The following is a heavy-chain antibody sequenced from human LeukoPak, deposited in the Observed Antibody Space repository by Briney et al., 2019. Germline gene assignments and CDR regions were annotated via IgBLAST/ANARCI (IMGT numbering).Heavy chain of an antibody. Sequence: KAGGSLRLSCAASGFTFSDYYMSWIRQAPGKGLEWVSYISSSGSTIYYADSVKGRFTISRDNAKNSLYLQMNSLRAEDTAVYYCAKDGFALSWSGYLENYYYYYMDVWGKGTTVTVSS. CDR3: AKDGFALSWSGYLENYYYYYMDV. J-gene: IGHJ6*03. V-gene: IGHV3-11*04. CDR1: GFTFSDYY. D-gene: IGHD3-3*01. CDR2: ISSSGSTI.